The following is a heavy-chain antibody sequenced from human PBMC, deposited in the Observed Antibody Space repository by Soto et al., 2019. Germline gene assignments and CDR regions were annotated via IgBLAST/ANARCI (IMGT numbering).Heavy chain of an antibody. CDR1: GFTFSSDG. V-gene: IGHV3-30*03. CDR3: HQDEYGDC. D-gene: IGHD2-15*01. J-gene: IGHJ4*02. CDR2: ISNGGSTX. Sequence: QVQLVESGGGVVQPGRSLRLSCAASGFTFSSDGINWVRQAPGKGRGWVAVISNGGSTXXXXXXVKGRFTISRDNSTSXXXXXMNSLRPEDXXVYYCHQDEYGDCWCQGTLVTVSS.